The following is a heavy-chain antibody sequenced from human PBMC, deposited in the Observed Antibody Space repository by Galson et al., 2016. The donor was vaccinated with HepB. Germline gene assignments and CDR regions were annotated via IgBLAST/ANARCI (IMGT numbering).Heavy chain of an antibody. CDR3: VNIFGGN. CDR2: IKEDGSEK. J-gene: IGHJ4*02. D-gene: IGHD3-3*02. V-gene: IGHV3-7*03. CDR1: KFNFSNYW. Sequence: SLRLSCAASKFNFSNYWMNWVRQAPGKGLEWVANIKEDGSEKYYVDSVKGRFTISRDNAKNSLYLQMNSLRAEDTALYYCVNIFGGNWGQGTLVTASS.